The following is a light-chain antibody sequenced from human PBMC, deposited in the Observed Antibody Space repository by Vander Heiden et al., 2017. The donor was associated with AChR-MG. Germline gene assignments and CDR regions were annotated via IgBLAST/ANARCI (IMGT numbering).Light chain of an antibody. CDR2: KAS. Sequence: DIQMTQFPSTLSASVGDRVSITCRASQSISSWLAWYQQKPGKPPKFLIYKASNLETGVPSRFSGSGSGTEFTLTICGLQPDDFATYYCQQYKNYPWTFGQGTKVEI. CDR3: QQYKNYPWT. CDR1: QSISSW. J-gene: IGKJ1*01. V-gene: IGKV1-5*03.